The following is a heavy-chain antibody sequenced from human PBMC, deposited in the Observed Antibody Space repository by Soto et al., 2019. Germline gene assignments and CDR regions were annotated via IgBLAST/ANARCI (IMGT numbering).Heavy chain of an antibody. V-gene: IGHV5-51*01. CDR3: ARWVNHDYTHLYYMDV. Sequence: PGESLKISCKGSGYSFTSHWIRWVRQMPGKGLEWMGIIYPGDSDTRYSPSFQGQVTISADKSISTAYLQWSSLKASDTAMYYCARWVNHDYTHLYYMDVWGKGTTVTVSS. J-gene: IGHJ6*03. D-gene: IGHD4-4*01. CDR2: IYPGDSDT. CDR1: GYSFTSHW.